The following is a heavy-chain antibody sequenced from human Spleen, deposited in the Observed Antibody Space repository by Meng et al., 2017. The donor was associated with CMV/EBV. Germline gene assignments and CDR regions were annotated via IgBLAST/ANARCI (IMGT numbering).Heavy chain of an antibody. CDR3: ARDVERYYFYYGMVV. D-gene: IGHD5-24*01. CDR2: ISYDGSNK. V-gene: IGHV3-30*04. Sequence: GESLKISCAASAFTFSSYAMYWVRQAPGKGLEWVAVISYDGSNKFYADSVKGRFTISRDNSKNAVFLQMNSLRTDDTALYSCARDVERYYFYYGMVVWGQGTTVTVSS. J-gene: IGHJ6*02. CDR1: AFTFSSYA.